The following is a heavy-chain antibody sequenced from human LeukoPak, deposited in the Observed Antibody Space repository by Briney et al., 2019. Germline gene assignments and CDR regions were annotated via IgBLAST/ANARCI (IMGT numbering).Heavy chain of an antibody. J-gene: IGHJ6*02. CDR1: GYTFTSHY. V-gene: IGHV1-46*01. CDR3: ARDLYSSGSSASPYYYYGMDV. Sequence: VASVTVSCKASGYTFTSHYMHWVRQAPGQGLEWMGLINPSGGSTSYAQKFQGRVTMTRDTSTSTVYMDLSSLRSEDTAVYYCARDLYSSGSSASPYYYYGMDVWGQGTTVTVSS. D-gene: IGHD5-18*01. CDR2: INPSGGST.